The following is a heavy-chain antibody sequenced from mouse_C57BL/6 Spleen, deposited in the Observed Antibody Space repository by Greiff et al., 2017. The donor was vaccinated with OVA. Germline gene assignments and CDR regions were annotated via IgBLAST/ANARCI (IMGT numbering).Heavy chain of an antibody. D-gene: IGHD1-2*01. V-gene: IGHV5-17*01. CDR3: ARGENYGDIDV. CDR2: ISSGSSTI. Sequence: VQLKESGGGLVKPGGSLKLSCAASGFTFSDYGMHWVRQAPEKGLEWVAYISSGSSTIYYADTVKGRFTISRDNAKNTLFLQMTSLRSEDTAMYYCARGENYGDIDVWGTGTTVTVSS. J-gene: IGHJ1*03. CDR1: GFTFSDYG.